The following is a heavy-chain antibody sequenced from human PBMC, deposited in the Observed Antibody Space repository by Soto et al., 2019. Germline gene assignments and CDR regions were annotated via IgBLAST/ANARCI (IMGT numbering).Heavy chain of an antibody. V-gene: IGHV1-8*01. D-gene: IGHD2-2*02. CDR3: ARGSTGCYTQCYNWFDP. CDR2: MNPNSGNT. CDR1: GYTFTSYD. Sequence: QVQLVQSGAEVKKPGASVKVSCKASGYTFTSYDINWVRQATGQGLEWMGWMNPNSGNTGYAQKFQGRVTMTRNTSISTAYMELSSLRSEDTAVYYCARGSTGCYTQCYNWFDPWGQGTLVTVSS. J-gene: IGHJ5*02.